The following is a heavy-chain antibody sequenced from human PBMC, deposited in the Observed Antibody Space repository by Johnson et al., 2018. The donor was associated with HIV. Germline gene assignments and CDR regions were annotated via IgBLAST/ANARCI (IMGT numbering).Heavy chain of an antibody. V-gene: IGHV3-33*01. CDR1: GFTFSSYD. J-gene: IGHJ3*02. Sequence: QMLLVESGGGVVQPGRSLRLSCAASGFTFSSYDMHWVRQAPGKGLEWVAVIWYDGSNKYYADSVKGRFTISRDNSKNTLYMQMNSLRAEDTAVYYCARYSGSARAFDIWGQGTMVTVSS. D-gene: IGHD1-26*01. CDR3: ARYSGSARAFDI. CDR2: IWYDGSNK.